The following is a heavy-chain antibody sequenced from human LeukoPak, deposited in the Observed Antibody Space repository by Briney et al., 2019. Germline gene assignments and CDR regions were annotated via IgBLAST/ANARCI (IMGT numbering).Heavy chain of an antibody. Sequence: PGGSLRLSCAASGFTFSSHAMNWVRQAPGKGLEWISSISTDSLTIKYADFLSGQFTISRDNAKNSLYLQMNSLRAEDTAVYYCARGLCGGDCYDYWGQGTLVTVSS. V-gene: IGHV3-48*03. CDR1: GFTFSSHA. CDR3: ARGLCGGDCYDY. J-gene: IGHJ4*02. D-gene: IGHD2-21*01. CDR2: ISTDSLTI.